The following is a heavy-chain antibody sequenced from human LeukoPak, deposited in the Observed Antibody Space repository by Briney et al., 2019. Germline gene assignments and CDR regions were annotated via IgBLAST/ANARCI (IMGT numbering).Heavy chain of an antibody. V-gene: IGHV1-2*02. CDR2: INPNSGGT. CDR1: GYSFTGYY. D-gene: IGHD6-19*01. J-gene: IGHJ4*02. Sequence: ASVRVSCKASGYSFTGYYMHWVRQAPGQGLEWMGWINPNSGGTNYAQKFQGRVTMTRDTSITTAYMELSRLRSDDTAAYYCAIEEDSGCYDYWGQGTMVTVSS. CDR3: AIEEDSGCYDY.